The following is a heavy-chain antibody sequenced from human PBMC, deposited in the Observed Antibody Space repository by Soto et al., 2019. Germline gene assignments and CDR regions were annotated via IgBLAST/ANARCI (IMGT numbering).Heavy chain of an antibody. Sequence: SETLSLTCTVSGCSISSGDYYWSWIRQPPGKGLEWIGYIYYSGSTYYNPSLKSRVTISVDTSKNQFSLKLSSVTAADTAVYYCARVRSVDYSGYDYYYYYYGMDVWGQGTTVTVSS. J-gene: IGHJ6*02. CDR2: IYYSGST. D-gene: IGHD5-12*01. CDR1: GCSISSGDYY. CDR3: ARVRSVDYSGYDYYYYYYGMDV. V-gene: IGHV4-30-4*01.